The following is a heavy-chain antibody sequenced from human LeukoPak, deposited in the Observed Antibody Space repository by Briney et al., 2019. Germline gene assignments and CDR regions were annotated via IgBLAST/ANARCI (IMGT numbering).Heavy chain of an antibody. D-gene: IGHD6-19*01. CDR3: ARGGGWRRTMYYFDY. J-gene: IGHJ4*02. CDR2: ISYDGSNK. CDR1: GFTFSSYA. V-gene: IGHV3-30-3*01. Sequence: GSLRLSCAASGFTFSSYAMHWVRQAPGKGLEWVAVISYDGSNKYYADSVKGRLTISRDNSKNTLYLQMNSLRAEDTAVYYCARGGGWRRTMYYFDYWGQGTLVTVSS.